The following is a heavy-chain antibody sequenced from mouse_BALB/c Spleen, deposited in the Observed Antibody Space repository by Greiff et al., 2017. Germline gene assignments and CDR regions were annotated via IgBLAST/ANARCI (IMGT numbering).Heavy chain of an antibody. Sequence: EVKLVESGGGLVQPGGSRKLSCAASGFTFSSFGMHWVRQAPEKGLEWVAYISSGSSTIYYADTVKGRFTISRDNPKNTLFLQMTSLRSEDTAMYYCARDYGNYGYFDDWGAGTTVTVSS. CDR1: GFTFSSFG. V-gene: IGHV5-17*02. D-gene: IGHD2-1*01. CDR3: ARDYGNYGYFDD. CDR2: ISSGSSTI. J-gene: IGHJ1*01.